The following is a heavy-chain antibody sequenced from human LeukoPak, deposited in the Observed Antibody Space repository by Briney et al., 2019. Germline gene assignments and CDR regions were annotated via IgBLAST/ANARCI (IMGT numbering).Heavy chain of an antibody. J-gene: IGHJ6*03. CDR2: IYISRGT. Sequence: SETLSLTCNVSGRSFSAFYWSWVRQPAGKGLEWIGRIYISRGTNYNPSLRSRVIMSVDTSKNQFSLQLTSVTAADTAVYYCARRAGCCSGSSCRTQLVYYYYMDVWGRGTTVTISS. CDR1: GRSFSAFY. V-gene: IGHV4-4*07. D-gene: IGHD2-15*01. CDR3: ARRAGCCSGSSCRTQLVYYYYMDV.